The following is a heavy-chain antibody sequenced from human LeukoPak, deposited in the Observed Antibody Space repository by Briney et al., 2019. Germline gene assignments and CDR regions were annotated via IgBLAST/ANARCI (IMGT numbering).Heavy chain of an antibody. V-gene: IGHV4-38-2*02. D-gene: IGHD4-11*01. J-gene: IGHJ4*02. CDR1: GFTISDGYH. CDR3: ARDLYSYYGSFDY. CDR2: LYHSGNT. Sequence: SETLSLTCTVSGFTISDGYHWGWIRRPPGKGLEWIGTLYHSGNTYYKPSLKSRVTISVDTSKNQFSLTLTSVTAADTAVYYCARDLYSYYGSFDYWGQGTLVAVSS.